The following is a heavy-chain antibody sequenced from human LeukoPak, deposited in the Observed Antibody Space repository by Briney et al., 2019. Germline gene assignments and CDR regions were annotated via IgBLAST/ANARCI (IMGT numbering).Heavy chain of an antibody. V-gene: IGHV3-23*01. CDR1: GITFSNYA. CDR2: ISGSGGNT. CDR3: AREGDIVVVPAAPGDV. D-gene: IGHD2-2*01. J-gene: IGHJ6*04. Sequence: GGSLRVSCAASGITFSNYAMSWVGQAPGKGLEGVSGISGSGGNTYYADSVKGRFTISRDNSKNTLYLQMNSLRAEDTAVYYCAREGDIVVVPAAPGDVWGKGTTVTVSS.